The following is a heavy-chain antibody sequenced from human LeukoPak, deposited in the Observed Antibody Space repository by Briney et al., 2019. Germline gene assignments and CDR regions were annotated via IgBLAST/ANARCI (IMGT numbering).Heavy chain of an antibody. CDR1: GFTFSSYG. Sequence: PGGSLRLSCAASGFTFSSYGMHWVRQAPGKGLEWVAHIRSDENYKHYADSVKGRFTISRDNSKNTVYVQMNSLRPEDTAVYYRAKDAHWSADHWGQGTLVTVSS. D-gene: IGHD3-3*01. J-gene: IGHJ5*02. V-gene: IGHV3-30*02. CDR3: AKDAHWSADH. CDR2: IRSDENYK.